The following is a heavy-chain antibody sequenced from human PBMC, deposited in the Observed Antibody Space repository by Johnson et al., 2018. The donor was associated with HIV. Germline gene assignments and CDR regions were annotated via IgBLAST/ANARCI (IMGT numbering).Heavy chain of an antibody. V-gene: IGHV3-66*01. CDR2: LYIGGTS. Sequence: QLVESGGGVVQPVGSLRLSCVTSGFSVSRSYMNWVRQAPVKGLEWVSTLYIGGTSYYGDSVKGRFTISRDNSKNTLYLQMGSLRAEDMAVYYCARTSLEWLLFAFDIWGQGTMVTVSS. CDR3: ARTSLEWLLFAFDI. J-gene: IGHJ3*02. D-gene: IGHD3-3*01. CDR1: GFSVSRSY.